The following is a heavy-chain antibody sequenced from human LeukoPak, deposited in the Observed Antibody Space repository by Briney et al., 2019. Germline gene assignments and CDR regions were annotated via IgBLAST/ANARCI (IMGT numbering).Heavy chain of an antibody. V-gene: IGHV3-11*04. CDR3: ASNRGLTATYYYYMDV. J-gene: IGHJ6*03. D-gene: IGHD1-20*01. CDR2: ISGSGHDI. Sequence: NPGGSLRLSCAASGFTFSDSYMTWVRQAPGKGVEWVAYISGSGHDINYSDSVKGRFTISRDNAKNSLYLQMSSLRVEDTAVYYCASNRGLTATYYYYMDVWGKGTTVTISS. CDR1: GFTFSDSY.